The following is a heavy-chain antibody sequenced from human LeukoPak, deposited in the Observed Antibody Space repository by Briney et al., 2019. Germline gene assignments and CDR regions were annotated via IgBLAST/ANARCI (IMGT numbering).Heavy chain of an antibody. CDR3: AGGYSYGVMYYYYTMDV. CDR1: GGPFSGYY. D-gene: IGHD5-18*01. J-gene: IGHJ6*03. Sequence: PSETLCLTCAVYGGPFSGYYWSWIRQPPGKGLEWIGEINHSGSTNYNPSLKSRVTIPVDTSKNQFSLKLSSVTDADTAVYYGAGGYSYGVMYYYYTMDVWGKGTTVTVSS. V-gene: IGHV4-34*01. CDR2: INHSGST.